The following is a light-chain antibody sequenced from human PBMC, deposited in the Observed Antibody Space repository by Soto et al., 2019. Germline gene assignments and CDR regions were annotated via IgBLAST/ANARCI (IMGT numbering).Light chain of an antibody. CDR1: SSNIGSNY. CDR3: AAWDDSLSYV. CDR2: RNN. J-gene: IGLJ1*01. Sequence: QSVLTQPPSASGTPGQRVTISCSGSSSNIGSNYVYWYQQLPGTAPKLLIYRNNQRHSGVPDRFSGSKSGNSASLAISGLRSEDEADYYCAAWDDSLSYVFGTGTKLTVL. V-gene: IGLV1-47*01.